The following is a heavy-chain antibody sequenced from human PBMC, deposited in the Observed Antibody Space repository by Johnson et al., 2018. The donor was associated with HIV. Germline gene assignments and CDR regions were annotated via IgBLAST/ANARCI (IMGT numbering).Heavy chain of an antibody. CDR1: GFTFSSYW. CDR2: IKQDGSEK. CDR3: ALTSYYDSRGAFDI. J-gene: IGHJ3*02. D-gene: IGHD3-22*01. V-gene: IGHV3-7*01. Sequence: EQLVESGGGVVQPGGSLRLSCAASGFTFSSYWMSWVRQAPGKGLEWVANIKQDGSEKYYVDSVKGRFTISRDNAKNSLYLQMNSLRAEEPAVYYCALTSYYDSRGAFDIWGQGTMVTVSS.